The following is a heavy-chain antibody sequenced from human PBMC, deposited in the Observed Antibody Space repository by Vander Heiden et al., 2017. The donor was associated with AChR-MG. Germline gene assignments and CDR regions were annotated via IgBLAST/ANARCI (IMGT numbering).Heavy chain of an antibody. CDR2: FYYSGSY. D-gene: IGHD6-13*01. V-gene: IGHV4-39*01. J-gene: IGHJ5*02. Sequence: QLQLQESGSGLVKPSETLSLTCPVSGGSISSSSYYWVWIRQPPGKGLEWIGSFYYSGSYYYNSSLKSRVTISVDTSKNQFSLKLSSVTAADTAVYYCARLVAADGRGSWGQGTLVTVSS. CDR3: ARLVAADGRGS. CDR1: GGSISSSSYY.